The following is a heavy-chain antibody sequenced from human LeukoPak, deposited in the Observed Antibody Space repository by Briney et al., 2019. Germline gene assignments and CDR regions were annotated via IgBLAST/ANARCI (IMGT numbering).Heavy chain of an antibody. CDR1: GGSISSGGYY. Sequence: SETLSLTCTVSGGSISSGGYYWSWIRQPPGKGLEWIGEINHSGSTNYNPSLKSRVTISVDTSKNQFSLKLSSVTAADAAVYYCARSAAHGVLESPNWFDPWGQGTLVTVSS. V-gene: IGHV4-39*07. CDR2: INHSGST. CDR3: ARSAAHGVLESPNWFDP. D-gene: IGHD3-3*01. J-gene: IGHJ5*02.